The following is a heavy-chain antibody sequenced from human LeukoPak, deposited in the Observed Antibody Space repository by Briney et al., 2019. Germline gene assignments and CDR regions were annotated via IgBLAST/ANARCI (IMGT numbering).Heavy chain of an antibody. V-gene: IGHV3-11*01. J-gene: IGHJ4*02. Sequence: GGSLRLSCAASGFTFSDMSWIRQAPGKGLEWVSYISSSDNTIYYADSVKGRFTISRDNAKNSLYLQMNSLRAEDTAVYYCARGLRDNYFDYWGQGTLVTVSS. CDR1: GFTFSD. CDR2: ISSSDNTI. D-gene: IGHD5-12*01. CDR3: ARGLRDNYFDY.